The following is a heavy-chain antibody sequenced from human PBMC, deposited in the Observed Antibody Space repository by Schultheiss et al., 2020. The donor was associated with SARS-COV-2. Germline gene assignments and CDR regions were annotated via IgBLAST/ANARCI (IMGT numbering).Heavy chain of an antibody. D-gene: IGHD6-13*01. CDR2: IYFNGRT. Sequence: GSLRLSCTVSGGSISSYYWSWIRQPPGKGLEWIGYIYFNGRTDYNPSLKSRVTISVDTSKNQFSLKLSSVTAADTAVYYCARESSSSWYGNWGQGTLVTVSS. V-gene: IGHV4-59*01. CDR1: GGSISSYY. J-gene: IGHJ4*02. CDR3: ARESSSSWYGN.